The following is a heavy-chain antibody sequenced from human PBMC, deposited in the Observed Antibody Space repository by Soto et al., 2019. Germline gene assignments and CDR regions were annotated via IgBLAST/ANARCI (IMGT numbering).Heavy chain of an antibody. CDR1: GGSISSSSYY. CDR3: ARQREDIVATKGFDY. CDR2: IYYSGST. D-gene: IGHD5-12*01. J-gene: IGHJ4*02. V-gene: IGHV4-39*01. Sequence: QLQLQESGPGLVKPSETLSLTCTVSGGSISSSSYYWGWIRQPPGKGLEWIGSIYYSGSTYYNPSLKSRVTISVDTSKNQFSLKLSSVTAADTAVYYCARQREDIVATKGFDYWGQGTLVTVSS.